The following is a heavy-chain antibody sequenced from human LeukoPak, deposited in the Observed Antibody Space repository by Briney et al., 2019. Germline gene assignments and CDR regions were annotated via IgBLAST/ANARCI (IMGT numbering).Heavy chain of an antibody. J-gene: IGHJ6*02. D-gene: IGHD3-10*01. CDR3: ASLDYYGSGSYYNPSSFDYYGMDV. CDR1: GGTFSSYG. Sequence: ASVKVSCKASGGTFSSYGISWVRQAPGQGLEWMGRISAYNGNTNYAQKLQGRVTMTTDTSTSTAYMELRSLRSDDTAVYYCASLDYYGSGSYYNPSSFDYYGMDVWGQGTTVTVSS. V-gene: IGHV1-18*01. CDR2: ISAYNGNT.